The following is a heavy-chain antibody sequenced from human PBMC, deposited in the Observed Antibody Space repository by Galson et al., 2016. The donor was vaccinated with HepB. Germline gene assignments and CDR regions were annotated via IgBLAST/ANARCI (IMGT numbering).Heavy chain of an antibody. V-gene: IGHV3-7*03. CDR3: AREGAEMAVAGTAFDY. CDR1: GFTFSNYW. CDR2: IKQDGGEK. J-gene: IGHJ4*02. D-gene: IGHD6-19*01. Sequence: SLRLSCAASGFTFSNYWMSWVRQAPGKGLEWVANIKQDGGEKYYVDSVKGRFTISRDNAKNSLYLQMNRLRAEDTAVYYCAREGAEMAVAGTAFDYWGQGTLVTVSS.